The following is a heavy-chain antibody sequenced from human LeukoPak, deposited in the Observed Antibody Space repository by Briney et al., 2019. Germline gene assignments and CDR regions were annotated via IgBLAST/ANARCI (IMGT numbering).Heavy chain of an antibody. V-gene: IGHV4-59*01. Sequence: SETLSLTCTVSGGSISSYYWSWIRQPPGKGLEWIGYIYYSGSTNYSPSLTSRVTISVDTPKNQFSLKLSSVTAADTAVYYCARGQVGATLPIDYWGQGPLVTVSS. CDR1: GGSISSYY. CDR2: IYYSGST. D-gene: IGHD1-26*01. J-gene: IGHJ4*02. CDR3: ARGQVGATLPIDY.